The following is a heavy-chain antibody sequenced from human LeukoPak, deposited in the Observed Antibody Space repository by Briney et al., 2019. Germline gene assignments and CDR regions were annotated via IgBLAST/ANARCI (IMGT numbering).Heavy chain of an antibody. CDR2: ISSSSSTI. J-gene: IGHJ3*02. D-gene: IGHD3-22*01. CDR1: GFTFSSYS. Sequence: GGSLRLSCAASGFTFSSYSMDWVRQAPGKGLEWVSYISSSSSTIYYADSVKGRFTISRDNAKNSLYLQMNSLRAEDTAVYYCASTISGSYYYDSSGYRGAFDIWGQGTMVTVSS. V-gene: IGHV3-48*04. CDR3: ASTISGSYYYDSSGYRGAFDI.